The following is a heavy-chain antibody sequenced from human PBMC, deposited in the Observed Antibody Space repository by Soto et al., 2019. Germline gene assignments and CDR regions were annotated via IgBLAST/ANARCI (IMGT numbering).Heavy chain of an antibody. V-gene: IGHV4-34*09. CDR2: INHSGST. CDR3: ARAPAADYYYYYGMDV. D-gene: IGHD6-13*01. J-gene: IGHJ6*02. Sequence: PSETLSLTCSVYGGSFSDYYWSWIRQPPGKGLEWIGEINHSGSTYYNPSLKSRVTISVDTSKNQFSLKLSSVTAADTAVYYCARAPAADYYYYYGMDVWGQGTTVTVSS. CDR1: GGSFSDYY.